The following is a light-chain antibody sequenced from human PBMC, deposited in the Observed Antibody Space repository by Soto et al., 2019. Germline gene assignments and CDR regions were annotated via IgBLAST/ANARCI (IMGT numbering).Light chain of an antibody. Sequence: EIVLTQSPGTLSLSPGERATLSCRASQSVSSSYLAWYQQKPGQAPRLLIYGASSRATGIPDRFSRSVSGTDFTLTISRLEPEDFAVYYCQQYGSSPPVTFGGGTKVEIK. CDR2: GAS. V-gene: IGKV3-20*01. CDR3: QQYGSSPPVT. CDR1: QSVSSSY. J-gene: IGKJ4*01.